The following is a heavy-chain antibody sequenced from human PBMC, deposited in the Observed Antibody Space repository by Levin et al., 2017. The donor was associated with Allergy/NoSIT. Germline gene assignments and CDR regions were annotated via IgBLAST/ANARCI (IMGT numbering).Heavy chain of an antibody. CDR3: TTDEALSELPLFAY. Sequence: RAGGSLRLSCGASGFTFTKAWMGWVRQAPGKGLEWVGRIRSKTDRGTADYAAPVKGRFSISRDDSKNMLYLEMNGLKTEDTALYYCTTDEALSELPLFAYWGQGTLVTVSS. V-gene: IGHV3-15*01. J-gene: IGHJ4*02. D-gene: IGHD1-26*01. CDR1: GFTFTKAW. CDR2: IRSKTDRGTA.